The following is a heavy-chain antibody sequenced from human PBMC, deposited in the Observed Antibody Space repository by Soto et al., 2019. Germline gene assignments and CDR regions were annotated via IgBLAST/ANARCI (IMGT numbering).Heavy chain of an antibody. V-gene: IGHV4-59*01. CDR3: ARGGRDCGGDCYDWFDP. J-gene: IGHJ5*02. Sequence: SETLSLTCTVSGGSISSYSWSWIRQPPGKGLEWIGYIYFSGSTNYNPSLKSRVTISVDTSKNQFSLKLSTVTAADTAVYYCARGGRDCGGDCYDWFDPWGQGTLVTVSS. CDR1: GGSISSYS. D-gene: IGHD2-21*02. CDR2: IYFSGST.